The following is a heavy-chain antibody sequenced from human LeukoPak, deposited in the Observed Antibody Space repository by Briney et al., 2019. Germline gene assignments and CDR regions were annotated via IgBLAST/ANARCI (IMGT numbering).Heavy chain of an antibody. CDR1: GGSFSGYY. Sequence: SETLSLTCAVYGGSFSGYYWSWIRQPPGKGLERIGEINHSGSTNYNPSLKSRVTISVDTSKNQFSLKLSSVTAADTAVYYCARKEYSSSHYFDYWGQGTLVTVSS. CDR3: ARKEYSSSHYFDY. D-gene: IGHD6-6*01. J-gene: IGHJ4*02. CDR2: INHSGST. V-gene: IGHV4-34*01.